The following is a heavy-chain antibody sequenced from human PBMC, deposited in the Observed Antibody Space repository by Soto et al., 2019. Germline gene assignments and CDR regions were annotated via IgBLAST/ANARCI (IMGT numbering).Heavy chain of an antibody. CDR2: IYYSGST. CDR1: GGSISSGGYY. V-gene: IGHV4-31*03. J-gene: IGHJ5*02. CDR3: ARAPYYDSSGYFAWFDP. Sequence: TSETLSLTCTVSGGSISSGGYYWSWIRQHPGKGLEWIGYIYYSGSTYYNPSLKSRVTISVDTSKNQFSLKLSSVAAADTAVYYCARAPYYDSSGYFAWFDPWGQGTLVTVSS. D-gene: IGHD3-22*01.